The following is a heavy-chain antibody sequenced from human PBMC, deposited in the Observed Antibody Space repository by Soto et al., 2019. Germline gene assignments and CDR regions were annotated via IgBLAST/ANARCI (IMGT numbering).Heavy chain of an antibody. D-gene: IGHD2-15*01. CDR3: ARGIVVVVAATPYYYYGTDV. CDR1: GGSFSGYY. J-gene: IGHJ6*02. Sequence: SETLSLTCAVYGGSFSGYYWSCIRQPPWKGLEWIGEINHSGSTNYNPSLKSRVTISVDTSKNQFSLKLSSLTAADTAVYYCARGIVVVVAATPYYYYGTDVWAQGATVTVSS. V-gene: IGHV4-34*01. CDR2: INHSGST.